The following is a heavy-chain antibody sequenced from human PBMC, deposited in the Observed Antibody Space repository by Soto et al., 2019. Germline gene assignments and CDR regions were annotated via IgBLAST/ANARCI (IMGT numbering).Heavy chain of an antibody. CDR2: ISSGSSYT. CDR1: GITFSDYY. D-gene: IGHD1-26*01. J-gene: IGHJ2*01. Sequence: QVQLVESGGGLVKPGGSLRLSCAVSGITFSDYYMSWIRQAPGKGLECVSYISSGSSYTDYADSVKGRFTISRDNAKNSLYLQMNSLRAEDTAVYYCARAKTVGDWYFDLWGRGTLVTVSS. CDR3: ARAKTVGDWYFDL. V-gene: IGHV3-11*05.